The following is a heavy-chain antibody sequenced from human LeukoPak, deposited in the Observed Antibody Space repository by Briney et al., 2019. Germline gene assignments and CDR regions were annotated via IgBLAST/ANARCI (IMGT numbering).Heavy chain of an antibody. CDR1: GYTFTSYD. J-gene: IGHJ4*02. Sequence: ASVKVSCKASGYTFTSYDINWVRQATGQGLEWMGWMSPNSGNTGYAQKFQGRVTMTRNTSISTAYMELSSLRSEDTAVYYCARSRGIAAVCDYWGQGTLVTVSS. CDR2: MSPNSGNT. V-gene: IGHV1-8*01. CDR3: ARSRGIAAVCDY. D-gene: IGHD6-13*01.